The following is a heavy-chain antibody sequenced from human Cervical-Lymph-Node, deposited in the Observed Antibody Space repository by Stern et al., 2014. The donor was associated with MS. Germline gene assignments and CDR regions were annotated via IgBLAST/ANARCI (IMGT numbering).Heavy chain of an antibody. D-gene: IGHD1/OR15-1a*01. CDR2: INTNNGYV. CDR1: GYNFTNYA. V-gene: IGHV7-4-1*02. CDR3: ARDRGWNKFGFRGMDV. Sequence: PLVQSGSELKKPGASVKVSCKTSGYNFTNYAMNWVRQAPGQGLEWMGWINTNNGYVTSAQGFTGRFVFSLDTSVSTAYLQISRLKADDTAMYFCARDRGWNKFGFRGMDVWGQGTTVTVSS. J-gene: IGHJ6*02.